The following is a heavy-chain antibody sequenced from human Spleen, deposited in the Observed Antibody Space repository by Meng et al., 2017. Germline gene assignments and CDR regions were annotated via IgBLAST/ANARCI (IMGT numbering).Heavy chain of an antibody. CDR1: GDSVSSNNAA. J-gene: IGHJ5*02. CDR3: AGGWSLTS. V-gene: IGHV6-1*01. CDR2: TYYRSEWYN. D-gene: IGHD3-10*01. Sequence: QVKLRPSGPGLVKPSQTLSLPCDISGDSVSSNNAAWNWIRQSPRRGLEWLGRTYYRSEWYNDYAVSVKSRIIINADISKNQFSLQLNSMTPEDAAIYYCAGGWSLTSWGQGTLVTVSS.